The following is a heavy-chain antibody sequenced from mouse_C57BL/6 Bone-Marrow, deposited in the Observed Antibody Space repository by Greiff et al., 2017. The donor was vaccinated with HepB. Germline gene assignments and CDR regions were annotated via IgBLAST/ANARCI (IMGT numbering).Heavy chain of an antibody. CDR3: ARWYYGTGFAY. Sequence: EVQVVESGAELVKPGASVKLSCTASSFNIKDYYMHWVKQRTEQGLEWIGRIDPEDGETKYAPKFQGKATITADTSSNTAYLQLSSLTSEDTAVYYCARWYYGTGFAYWGQGTLVTVSA. D-gene: IGHD1-1*01. J-gene: IGHJ3*01. CDR2: IDPEDGET. V-gene: IGHV14-2*01. CDR1: SFNIKDYY.